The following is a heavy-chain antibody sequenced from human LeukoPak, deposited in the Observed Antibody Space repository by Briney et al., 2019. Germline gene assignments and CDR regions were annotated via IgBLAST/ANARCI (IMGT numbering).Heavy chain of an antibody. J-gene: IGHJ4*02. CDR1: GYTFTGYY. D-gene: IGHD3-9*01. CDR3: ARENLVRAFDY. CDR2: INPNSGGT. V-gene: IGHV1-2*02. Sequence: ASVKVSCKASGYTFTGYYMHWVRQAPGQGLKWMGWINPNSGGTNYAQKFQGRVAMTRDTSISTAYMELSRLRADDTAVYYCARENLVRAFDYWGQGTLVTVSS.